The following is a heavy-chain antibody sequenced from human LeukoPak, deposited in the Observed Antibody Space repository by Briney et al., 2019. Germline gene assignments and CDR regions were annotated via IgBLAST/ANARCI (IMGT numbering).Heavy chain of an antibody. CDR1: GFTFSSYW. Sequence: GGSLRLSCAASGFTFSSYWMSWVRQAPGKGLEWVANIKQDGSEKYYVDSVKGRFTISRDNAKNSLYLQMNSLRAEDTAVYYCARGWELSYYYYYMDVWGKGTTVTVSS. D-gene: IGHD1-26*01. CDR3: ARGWELSYYYYYMDV. J-gene: IGHJ6*03. V-gene: IGHV3-7*01. CDR2: IKQDGSEK.